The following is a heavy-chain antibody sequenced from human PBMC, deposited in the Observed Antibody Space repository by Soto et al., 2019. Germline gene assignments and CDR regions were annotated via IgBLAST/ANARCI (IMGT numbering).Heavy chain of an antibody. D-gene: IGHD3-9*01. CDR3: ARHVPETYYDILTGYYNHYYYYYMDV. Sequence: GESLKLSCKGSGYSFTSYWIGWVRQMPGKGLEWMGIIYPGDSDTRYSPSFQGQVTISADKSISTAYLQWSSLKASDTAMYYCARHVPETYYDILTGYYNHYYYYYMDVWGKGTTVTVSS. V-gene: IGHV5-51*01. CDR2: IYPGDSDT. J-gene: IGHJ6*03. CDR1: GYSFTSYW.